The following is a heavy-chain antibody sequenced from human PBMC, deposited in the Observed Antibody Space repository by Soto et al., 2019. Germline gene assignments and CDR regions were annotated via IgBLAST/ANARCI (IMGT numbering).Heavy chain of an antibody. V-gene: IGHV4-34*01. J-gene: IGHJ4*02. CDR1: GGSFSGYY. CDR3: ARLKGYDSSGYLDY. Sequence: SETLSLTCAVYGGSFSGYYWSWIRHPPGKGLEWIGEINHSGSTNYNPSLKSRVTISVDTSKNQFSLKLSSVTAADTAVYYCARLKGYDSSGYLDYWGQGTLVTVSS. CDR2: INHSGST. D-gene: IGHD3-22*01.